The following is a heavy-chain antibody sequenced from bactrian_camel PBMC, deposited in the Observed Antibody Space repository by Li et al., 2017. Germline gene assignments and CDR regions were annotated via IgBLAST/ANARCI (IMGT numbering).Heavy chain of an antibody. CDR2: IYGAGDRT. J-gene: IGHJ4*01. D-gene: IGHD2*01. CDR3: VTDDPRLIFCGSGCRPY. V-gene: IGHV3S25*01. CDR1: GYTYSMNC. Sequence: QLVESGGGSVQAGGSLRLSCAASGYTYSMNCMGWFRQAPGKEREGVATIYGAGDRTYYADSVKGRFTISQNNAKNTVFLQMSSLKTEDTGVYYCVTDDPRLIFCGSGCRPYWGQGTQVTVS.